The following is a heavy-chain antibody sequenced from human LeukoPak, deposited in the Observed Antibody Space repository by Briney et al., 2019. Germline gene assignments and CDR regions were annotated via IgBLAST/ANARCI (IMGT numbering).Heavy chain of an antibody. CDR2: IQYDGSNK. Sequence: GGSLRLSCAASGFIFRSYGMHWVRQAPGKGLEWVTFIQYDGSNKYYADSVKGRFTVSRDNSKNTLYLQMSSLRAEDTAVYYCAEDYGGNLGQGTLVTVSS. V-gene: IGHV3-30*02. J-gene: IGHJ4*02. D-gene: IGHD4-23*01. CDR1: GFIFRSYG. CDR3: AEDYGGN.